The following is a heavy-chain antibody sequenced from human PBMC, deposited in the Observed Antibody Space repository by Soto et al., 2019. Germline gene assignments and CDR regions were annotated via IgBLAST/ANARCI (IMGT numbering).Heavy chain of an antibody. V-gene: IGHV3-23*01. J-gene: IGHJ4*02. D-gene: IGHD1-20*01. Sequence: GGSLRLSCAASGFTFNIYAMTWVRQAPGKGLEWVSTTGATGRTTYYADTVKGRFTVSRDNSKNTLDLQMSNLRAEDTAVYYCATVHNTSRSFDYWGQGTLVTVSS. CDR2: TGATGRTT. CDR1: GFTFNIYA. CDR3: ATVHNTSRSFDY.